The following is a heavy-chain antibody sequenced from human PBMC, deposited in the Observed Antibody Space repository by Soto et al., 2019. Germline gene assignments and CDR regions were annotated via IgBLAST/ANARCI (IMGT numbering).Heavy chain of an antibody. CDR3: AKDSLPIPTYYYDRSGYYPDY. V-gene: IGHV3-30*18. CDR1: GFTFSSYG. Sequence: GGSLRLSCAASGFTFSSYGMHWVRQAPGKGLEWVAVISYDGSNKYYADSVKGRFTISRDNSKNTLYLQMNSLRAEDTAVYYCAKDSLPIPTYYYDRSGYYPDYWGQGTLVTVSS. J-gene: IGHJ4*02. D-gene: IGHD3-22*01. CDR2: ISYDGSNK.